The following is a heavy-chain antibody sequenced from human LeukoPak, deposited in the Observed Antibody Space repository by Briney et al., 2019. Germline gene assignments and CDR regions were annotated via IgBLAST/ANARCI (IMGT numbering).Heavy chain of an antibody. V-gene: IGHV3-23*01. J-gene: IGHJ4*02. Sequence: GGSLRLSCAASGFTFSSYAMSWVRQAPGKGLEWVSAISGSGGSTYYADSVKGRFTISRDNSKNTLYLQMNSLRAEDTAVYYCAKDSILGELSFDLDYWGQGTLVTVSS. CDR1: GFTFSSYA. CDR2: ISGSGGST. CDR3: AKDSILGELSFDLDY. D-gene: IGHD3-16*02.